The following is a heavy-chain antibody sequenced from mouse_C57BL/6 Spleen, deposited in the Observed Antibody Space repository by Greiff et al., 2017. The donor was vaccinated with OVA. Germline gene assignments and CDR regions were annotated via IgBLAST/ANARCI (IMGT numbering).Heavy chain of an antibody. CDR2: IDPSDSYT. CDR1: GYTFTSYW. J-gene: IGHJ2*01. CDR3: ARYGNYLDY. V-gene: IGHV1-50*01. D-gene: IGHD2-10*02. Sequence: QVQLKESGAELVKPGASVKLSCKASGYTFTSYWMQWVKQRPGQGLEWIGEIDPSDSYTNYNQKFKGKATLTVDTSSSTAYMQLSSLTSEDSAVYYCARYGNYLDYWGQGTTLTVSS.